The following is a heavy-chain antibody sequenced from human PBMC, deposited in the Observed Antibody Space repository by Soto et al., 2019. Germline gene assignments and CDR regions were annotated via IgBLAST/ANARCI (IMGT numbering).Heavy chain of an antibody. CDR2: IRGSGADT. Sequence: GGSLRLSCASSGFTVSSNYPMSWVPQAPGKGLEWVSAIRGSGADTFYADSVKCRFTSSRDNSKNTIYLQMSSLRAEDTAVYYCAKSRVAGDVGMFDYWGQGTLVTVSS. CDR3: AKSRVAGDVGMFDY. V-gene: IGHV3-23*01. D-gene: IGHD6-19*01. CDR1: GFTVSSNYP. J-gene: IGHJ4*02.